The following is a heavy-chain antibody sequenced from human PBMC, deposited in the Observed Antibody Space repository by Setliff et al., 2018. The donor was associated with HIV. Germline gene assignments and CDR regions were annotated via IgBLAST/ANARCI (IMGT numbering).Heavy chain of an antibody. CDR3: ARGVPAVTGYHFDY. V-gene: IGHV3-49*03. Sequence: LRLSCVTSGFSFSDHGVSWFRQAPGKGLEWVSFIRSKTYGERADYAASVRGRFTISRDDSKGIAYLQMNSLKTEDTAMYYCARGVPAVTGYHFDYWGQGTLVTVSS. CDR2: IRSKTYGERA. CDR1: GFSFSDHG. D-gene: IGHD6-19*01. J-gene: IGHJ4*02.